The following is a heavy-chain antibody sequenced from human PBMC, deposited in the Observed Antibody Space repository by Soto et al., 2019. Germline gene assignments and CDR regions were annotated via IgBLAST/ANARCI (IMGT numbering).Heavy chain of an antibody. Sequence: SETLSLTCAVYGGSFSGYYWSWIRQPPGKGLDWIGEINHSGSTNYNPSLKSRVTISVDTSKNQFSLKLSSVTAADTALYYCAREEAARWFDPWGQGTMVTVSS. CDR2: INHSGST. CDR1: GGSFSGYY. J-gene: IGHJ5*02. V-gene: IGHV4-34*01. CDR3: AREEAARWFDP. D-gene: IGHD6-6*01.